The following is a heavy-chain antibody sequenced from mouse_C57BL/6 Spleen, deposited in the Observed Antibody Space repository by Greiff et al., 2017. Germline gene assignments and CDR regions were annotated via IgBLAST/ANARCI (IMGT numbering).Heavy chain of an antibody. D-gene: IGHD3-2*02. V-gene: IGHV5-17*01. CDR1: GFTFSDYG. CDR3: ARRTAQATNYAMDY. CDR2: ISSGSSTI. Sequence: EVKLMESGGGLVKPGGSLKLSCAASGFTFSDYGMHWVRQAPAKGLEWVASISSGSSTINYAETVKGRFTISRDNAKTALFLQMTSLRSEDTAMYYFARRTAQATNYAMDYWGQGTSVTVSS. J-gene: IGHJ4*01.